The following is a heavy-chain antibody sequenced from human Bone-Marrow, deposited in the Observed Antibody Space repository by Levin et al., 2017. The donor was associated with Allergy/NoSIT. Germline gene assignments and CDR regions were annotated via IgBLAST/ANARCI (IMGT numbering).Heavy chain of an antibody. CDR2: IYSDGST. J-gene: IGHJ4*02. V-gene: IGHV3-53*01. CDR3: ARGGAMVVAASFDY. Sequence: GGSLRLSCAASGFTVSSNYMSWVRQAPGKGLEWVSVIYSDGSTYYADSVKGRFTISRDNFKNTLYLQMNSLGAEDTAVYYCARGGAMVVAASFDYWGQGTLVTVSS. D-gene: IGHD2-15*01. CDR1: GFTVSSNY.